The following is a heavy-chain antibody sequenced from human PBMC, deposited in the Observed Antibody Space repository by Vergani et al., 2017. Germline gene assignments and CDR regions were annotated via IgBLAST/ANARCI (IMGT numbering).Heavy chain of an antibody. Sequence: QVQLQETGPGLVKPSQTLSLTCTVSGGSISSGSYDWSWIRQPAGKGLEWIGRIYTSGSTNYNPSLKSRVTISVDTSKNQFSLKLSSVTAADTAVYYCTSGYSNYGYYYYYYMDVWGKGTTVTVSS. CDR2: IYTSGST. D-gene: IGHD4-11*01. J-gene: IGHJ6*03. V-gene: IGHV4-61*02. CDR3: TSGYSNYGYYYYYYMDV. CDR1: GGSISSGSYD.